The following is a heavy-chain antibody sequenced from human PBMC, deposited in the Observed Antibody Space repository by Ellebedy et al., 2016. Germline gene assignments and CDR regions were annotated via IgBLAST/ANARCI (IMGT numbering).Heavy chain of an antibody. J-gene: IGHJ4*02. CDR1: GFFVSNNY. CDR2: IYTTGNT. D-gene: IGHD6-13*01. V-gene: IGHV3-53*01. Sequence: GESLKISCVASGFFVSNNYMSWVRQAPGKGLEWVAIIYTTGNTFYPDSAKGRFTISRDNSKNTLYLQMNSLRVEDTAVYYCAGDSRGITAAGTSLHYWGQGTLVTVSS. CDR3: AGDSRGITAAGTSLHY.